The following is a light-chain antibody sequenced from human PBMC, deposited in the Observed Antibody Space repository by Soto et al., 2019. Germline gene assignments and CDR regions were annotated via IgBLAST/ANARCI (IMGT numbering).Light chain of an antibody. CDR2: DAS. CDR1: QSFSSN. V-gene: IGKV3-15*01. Sequence: EIVLTQSPGTLSFSPGERATLSCWASQSFSSNLAWYQQKPGQAPRLLIYDASSRATGTPARFSGSGSGTEFTLTISSLQSEDFAVYYCQLYHNWPPITFGQGTRLEIK. J-gene: IGKJ5*01. CDR3: QLYHNWPPIT.